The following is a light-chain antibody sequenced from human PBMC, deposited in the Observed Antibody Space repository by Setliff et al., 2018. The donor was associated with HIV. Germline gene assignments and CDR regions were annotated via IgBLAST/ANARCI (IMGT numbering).Light chain of an antibody. CDR2: GVT. J-gene: IGLJ2*01. CDR1: SSDVGSYDL. V-gene: IGLV2-23*02. Sequence: QSALTQPASVSGSPGQSITISCTGTSSDVGSYDLVSWYQHHPGKVPKVIIYGVTKRPSGVSNRFSGSKSGNTASLTISGLQADDEADYYRCSYAGNFVHVIFGGGTKVTVL. CDR3: CSYAGNFVHVI.